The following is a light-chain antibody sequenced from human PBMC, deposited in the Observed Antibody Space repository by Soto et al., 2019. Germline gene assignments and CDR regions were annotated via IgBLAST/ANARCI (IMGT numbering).Light chain of an antibody. CDR1: QNIDRW. J-gene: IGKJ1*01. Sequence: IQTTQTHSTPPASVGDTVTITCRASQNIDRWVARYQQKSGQAPKILIYHASSLETGVPSRFSGSGSGTEFTLTISSVQPDDFASYYCQHYNSYGTFGQGTKVDIK. V-gene: IGKV1-5*01. CDR2: HAS. CDR3: QHYNSYGT.